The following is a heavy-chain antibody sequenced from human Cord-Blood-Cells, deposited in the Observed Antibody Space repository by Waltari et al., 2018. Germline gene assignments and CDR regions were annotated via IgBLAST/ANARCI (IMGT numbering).Heavy chain of an antibody. D-gene: IGHD3-22*01. CDR1: GGTFSSYA. CDR3: ARGSYDSSGYYYYYYYGMDV. V-gene: IGHV1-69*01. CDR2: IIPILGTA. Sequence: QVQLVQSGAEVKKPGSSVKVSCKASGGTFSSYAISWVRQAPGQGLEWMGGIIPILGTANYAQKFQGRVTITADESTSTAYMELSSLRSEDTAVYYCARGSYDSSGYYYYYYYGMDVWGQGTTVTVSS. J-gene: IGHJ6*02.